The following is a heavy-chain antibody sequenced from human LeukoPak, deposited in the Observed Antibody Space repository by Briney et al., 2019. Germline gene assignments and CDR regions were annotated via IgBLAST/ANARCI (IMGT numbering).Heavy chain of an antibody. D-gene: IGHD3-16*01. CDR2: IYSAGIT. V-gene: IGHV3-53*01. CDR1: GFTFSSYS. Sequence: PGGSLRLSRAASGFTFSSYSMNWVRQAPGEGLEWVSIIYSAGITYYADSVKGRFTISRDNSKNTLYLLMDSLRPEDTAVYYCVRDPRLHHDAFDIWGQGTMVTVSS. CDR3: VRDPRLHHDAFDI. J-gene: IGHJ3*02.